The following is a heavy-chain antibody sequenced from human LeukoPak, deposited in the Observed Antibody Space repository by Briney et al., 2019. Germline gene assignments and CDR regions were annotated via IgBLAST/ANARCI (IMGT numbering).Heavy chain of an antibody. CDR1: GGSISSYY. Sequence: SETLSLTCTVSGGSISSYYWSWIRQPPGKGLEWIGYIYYSGSTNYNPSLKSRVTISVDTSKNQFSLKVSSVTAADTAVYYCATTLSSSWYYNWFDSWGQGTLVTVSS. CDR2: IYYSGST. CDR3: ATTLSSSWYYNWFDS. V-gene: IGHV4-59*08. D-gene: IGHD6-13*01. J-gene: IGHJ5*01.